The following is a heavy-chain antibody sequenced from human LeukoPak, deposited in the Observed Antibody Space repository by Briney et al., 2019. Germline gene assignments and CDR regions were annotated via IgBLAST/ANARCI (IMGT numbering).Heavy chain of an antibody. CDR2: INPSGGST. Sequence: ASVKVSCKASGYTFTSYYMHWVRQAPGQGLEWMGIINPSGGSTSYAQKFQGRVTMTRDTSTSTVYMELSSLRSEDTAVYYCATEVRGSGWYGGFDPWGQGTLVTVSS. V-gene: IGHV1-46*01. J-gene: IGHJ5*02. CDR3: ATEVRGSGWYGGFDP. CDR1: GYTFTSYY. D-gene: IGHD6-19*01.